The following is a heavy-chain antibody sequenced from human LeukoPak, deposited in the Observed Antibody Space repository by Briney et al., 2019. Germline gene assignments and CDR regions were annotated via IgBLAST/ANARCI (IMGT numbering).Heavy chain of an antibody. CDR2: IYYSGST. J-gene: IGHJ3*02. V-gene: IGHV4-59*12. CDR3: ARGPRVIAFDI. Sequence: SETLSLTCTVSGGSISSYYWSWIRQPPGKGLEWIGYIYYSGSTNYNPSLKSRVTISVDTSKNQFSLKLSSVTAADTAVYYCARGPRVIAFDIWGQGTMVTVSS. CDR1: GGSISSYY. D-gene: IGHD3-10*01.